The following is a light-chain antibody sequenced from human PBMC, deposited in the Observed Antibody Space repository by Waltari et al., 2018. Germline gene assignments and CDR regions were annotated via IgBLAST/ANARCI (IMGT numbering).Light chain of an antibody. CDR2: DPN. Sequence: QTVVTQEPSLSVSPGGTVTLTCGLTSGSVSTTSYPSWFQQAPGQAPRTLIFDPNTRSSGVPDRFSGSILDNKAALTITGAQADDESDYYCVLSMGSGIWVFGGGTKLTVL. CDR1: SGSVSTTSY. J-gene: IGLJ3*02. CDR3: VLSMGSGIWV. V-gene: IGLV8-61*01.